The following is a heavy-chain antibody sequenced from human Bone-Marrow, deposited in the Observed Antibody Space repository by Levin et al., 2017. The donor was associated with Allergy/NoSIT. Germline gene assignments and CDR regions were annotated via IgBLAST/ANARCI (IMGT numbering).Heavy chain of an antibody. CDR3: AKGAGWVAGAVALM. CDR1: GFTFSSYA. V-gene: IGHV3-23*01. J-gene: IGHJ4*02. Sequence: GESLKISCAASGFTFSSYAMSWVRQAPGKGLDWVSAISGSGTSTYYADSVKGRFTISRDNSMTTLYLQMNSLRAEDTAVYYCAKGAGWVAGAVALMWGQGTLVTVSS. D-gene: IGHD6-19*01. CDR2: ISGSGTST.